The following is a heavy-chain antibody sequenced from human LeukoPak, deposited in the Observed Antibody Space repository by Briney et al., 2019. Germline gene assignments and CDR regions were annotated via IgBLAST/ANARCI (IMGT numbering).Heavy chain of an antibody. Sequence: GGSLRLSCAASGFVFRSYDMIWVRQAQGKGLEGVSGLSASSPTTYNAYSVKGRFPGTSDNSKNTAFLPTSGLIVDGTAVYYCAGAAALGNYLIDYWGQGTLGTVSS. CDR2: LSASSPTT. CDR1: GFVFRSYD. V-gene: IGHV3-23*01. J-gene: IGHJ4*02. CDR3: AGAAALGNYLIDY. D-gene: IGHD6-25*01.